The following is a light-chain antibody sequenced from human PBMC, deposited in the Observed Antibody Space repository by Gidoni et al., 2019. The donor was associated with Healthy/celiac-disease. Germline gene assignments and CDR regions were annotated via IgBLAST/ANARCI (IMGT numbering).Light chain of an antibody. J-gene: IGLJ2*01. Sequence: SSELPSDPAVSVALGQTVRITCQGDSLRSYNASWYKQKPGQAPVLIIYGKNNRPSGIPDRFSGSSSGNTASLTSTGAQAEDEADYYCNARDSSGNHVVFGGGTKLTVL. V-gene: IGLV3-19*01. CDR3: NARDSSGNHVV. CDR2: GKN. CDR1: SLRSYN.